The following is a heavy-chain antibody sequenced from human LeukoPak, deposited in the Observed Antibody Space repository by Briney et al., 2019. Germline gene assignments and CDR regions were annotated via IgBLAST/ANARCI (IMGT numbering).Heavy chain of an antibody. J-gene: IGHJ4*02. Sequence: GGSLRLSCAASGFTFSSYDMHWVRQRTGKGLEGVSGIGSIGDTYYPGSVKGRFTISRENAKNSLYLQMNSLRAGDTAVYFCARGLVGAFDSWGQGTLVTVSS. CDR2: IGSIGDT. D-gene: IGHD1-26*01. CDR1: GFTFSSYD. V-gene: IGHV3-13*01. CDR3: ARGLVGAFDS.